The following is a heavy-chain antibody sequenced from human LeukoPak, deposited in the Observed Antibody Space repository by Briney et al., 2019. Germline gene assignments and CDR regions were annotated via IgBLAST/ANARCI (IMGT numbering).Heavy chain of an antibody. CDR2: IKRDGSET. V-gene: IGHV3-7*03. D-gene: IGHD5-18*01. CDR3: ASLDTAMVTWRDN. J-gene: IGHJ4*02. CDR1: GFIFSSQW. Sequence: GGSLRFSCEASGFIFSSQWMSGVRQAPGKGLEWVANIKRDGSETYYVNSVKGRFTISRDNAKNSLFLQMYSLRVEDTAVYYCASLDTAMVTWRDNWGQGALVTVSS.